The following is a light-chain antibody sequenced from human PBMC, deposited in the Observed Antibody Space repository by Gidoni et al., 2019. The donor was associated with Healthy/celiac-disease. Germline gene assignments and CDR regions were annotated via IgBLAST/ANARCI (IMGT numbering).Light chain of an antibody. CDR1: KRVLYSSNNKNY. J-gene: IGKJ1*01. Sequence: DIVMTQSPDSLAVYLGERAPINCNSSKRVLYSSNNKNYLAWYQQKPGQPPKLLIYWASTRESGVPHRFSGSGSRTDFTLTISSLQAEDVAVYYCQQYYSTPPWTFGQGTKVEIK. V-gene: IGKV4-1*01. CDR2: WAS. CDR3: QQYYSTPPWT.